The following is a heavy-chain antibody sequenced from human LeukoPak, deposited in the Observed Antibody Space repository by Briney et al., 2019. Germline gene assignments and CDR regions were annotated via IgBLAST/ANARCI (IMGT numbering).Heavy chain of an antibody. D-gene: IGHD2-2*01. CDR2: ISSTSTYI. CDR3: ARDPSAVPTAVNWFDP. CDR1: GFSFSSYS. Sequence: GGSLRLSCVASGFSFSSYSMDWVRQAPGKGLEWVSSISSTSTYIYYTDSVKGRFTISRDNAKNSLYLQMDSLRAEDTAVYYCARDPSAVPTAVNWFDPWGQGTLVTVSS. J-gene: IGHJ5*02. V-gene: IGHV3-21*06.